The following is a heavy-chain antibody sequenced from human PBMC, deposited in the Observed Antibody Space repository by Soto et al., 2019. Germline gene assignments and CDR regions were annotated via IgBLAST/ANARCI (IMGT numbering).Heavy chain of an antibody. Sequence: ASVKVSCKASGYTFTGFSLHWVRQAPGQRLEWMGWINAGSGNTKYSQKFQGRVTITRDTSASTAYMELSSLTSEDTAVYYCARKFHYDSGTYLFDLDYWGQGTLVTVSS. CDR2: INAGSGNT. D-gene: IGHD3-10*01. CDR3: ARKFHYDSGTYLFDLDY. CDR1: GYTFTGFS. V-gene: IGHV1-3*01. J-gene: IGHJ4*02.